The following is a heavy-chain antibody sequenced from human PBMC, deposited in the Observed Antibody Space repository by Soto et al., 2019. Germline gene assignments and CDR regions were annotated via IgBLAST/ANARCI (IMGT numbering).Heavy chain of an antibody. J-gene: IGHJ6*02. V-gene: IGHV1-18*01. CDR3: ARSPELLGYSYGMDV. Sequence: GASVKVSCKASGYTFTSYGISWVRQAPGQGLEWMGWISAYNGNTNYAQKLQGRVTMTTDTSTSTAYMELRSLRSDDTAVYYCARSPELLGYSYGMDVWGQGTTVTVSS. D-gene: IGHD1-26*01. CDR1: GYTFTSYG. CDR2: ISAYNGNT.